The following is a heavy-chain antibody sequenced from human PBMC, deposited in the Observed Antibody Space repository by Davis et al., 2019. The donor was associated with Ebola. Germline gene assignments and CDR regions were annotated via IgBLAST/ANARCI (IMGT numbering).Heavy chain of an antibody. J-gene: IGHJ3*01. CDR3: AKDTSNVWFDV. V-gene: IGHV3-48*01. CDR2: ISSSSSTI. D-gene: IGHD6-19*01. CDR1: GFTFSSYS. Sequence: GESLKISCAASGFTFSSYSMNWVRQAPGKGLEWVSYISSSSSTIYYADSVKGRFTISRDNSKNTLHLQMNSLRVEDTAIYYCAKDTSNVWFDVWGQGTMVTVSS.